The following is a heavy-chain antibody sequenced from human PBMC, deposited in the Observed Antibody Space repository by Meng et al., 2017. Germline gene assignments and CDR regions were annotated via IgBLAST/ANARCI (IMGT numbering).Heavy chain of an antibody. CDR2: ISSSSSYI. J-gene: IGHJ3*02. CDR1: GFTFSSYS. Sequence: GESLKISCAASGFTFSSYSMNWVRQAPGKGLECVSSISSSSSYIYYADSVKGRFTISRDNAKNSLYLQMNSLRAEDTAVYYCARPKDGLDAFDIWGQGTMVTVSS. V-gene: IGHV3-21*01. CDR3: ARPKDGLDAFDI. D-gene: IGHD2-15*01.